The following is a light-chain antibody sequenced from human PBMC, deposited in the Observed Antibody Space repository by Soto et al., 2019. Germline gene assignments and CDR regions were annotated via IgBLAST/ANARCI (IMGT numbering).Light chain of an antibody. V-gene: IGKV1-8*01. CDR2: AAS. Sequence: AIRMTQSPSSFSASTGDRGTITCRASQGISSYLAWYQQKPGKAPKLLIYAASTLQGGVPSRFSGSGSGTDFTLTISCLQSEDFATYYCQQYYSYPRTFGQGTKVDIK. CDR1: QGISSY. J-gene: IGKJ1*01. CDR3: QQYYSYPRT.